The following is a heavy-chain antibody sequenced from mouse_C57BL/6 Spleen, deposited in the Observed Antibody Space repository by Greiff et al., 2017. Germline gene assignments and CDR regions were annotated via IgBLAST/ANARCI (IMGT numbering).Heavy chain of an antibody. Sequence: EVQLQESGGGLVQPGGSMKLSCVASGFTFSNYWMNWVRQSPEKGLEWVAQIRLKSDNYATHYAESVKGRFTISRDDSKSSVYLQMNNLRAEDTGIYYCTGGYYGAWFAYWGQGTLVTVSA. V-gene: IGHV6-3*01. CDR1: GFTFSNYW. D-gene: IGHD1-1*01. J-gene: IGHJ3*01. CDR3: TGGYYGAWFAY. CDR2: IRLKSDNYAT.